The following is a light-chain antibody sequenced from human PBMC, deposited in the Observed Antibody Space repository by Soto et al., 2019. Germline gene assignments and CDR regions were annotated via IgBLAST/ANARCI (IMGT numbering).Light chain of an antibody. CDR3: SSYAGSNNLHVL. Sequence: QSALTQPASVSGSPGQSITISCTGTSSDVGGYNYVSWYLQHPGKAPKLLIYEVGYRPSGVSNRFSGSKSGNTASLTISGLQAEDEADYYCSSYAGSNNLHVLFGGGTKLTVL. CDR2: EVG. J-gene: IGLJ2*01. CDR1: SSDVGGYNY. V-gene: IGLV2-14*01.